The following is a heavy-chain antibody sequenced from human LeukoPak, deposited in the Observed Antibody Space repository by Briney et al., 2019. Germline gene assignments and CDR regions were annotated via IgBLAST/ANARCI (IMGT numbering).Heavy chain of an antibody. D-gene: IGHD3-9*01. CDR2: IYSSGST. CDR1: GVSISSSSYY. CDR3: ARRVATGYYNVKVYYYYYMDV. V-gene: IGHV4-39*07. J-gene: IGHJ6*03. Sequence: SETLSLTCNVSGVSISSSSYYWGWIRQPPGKGLEWIGSIYSSGSTNYNPSLKSRVTISVDTSKNQFSLKLSSVTAADTAVYYCARRVATGYYNVKVYYYYYMDVWGKGTTVTISS.